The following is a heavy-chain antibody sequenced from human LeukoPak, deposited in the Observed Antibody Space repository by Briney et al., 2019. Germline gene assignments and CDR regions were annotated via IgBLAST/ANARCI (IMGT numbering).Heavy chain of an antibody. J-gene: IGHJ4*02. CDR1: GFTLSSYG. V-gene: IGHV3-33*01. CDR2: IWSDGSNK. Sequence: PGGSLRLSCAASGFTLSSYGMHWVRQAPGKGLERVAIIWSDGSNKYYADSVKGRFTISRDSSRNTLYLQLNSLRAEDTAVYYCARAMALIVDYWGQGTLVTVSS. D-gene: IGHD3-22*01. CDR3: ARAMALIVDY.